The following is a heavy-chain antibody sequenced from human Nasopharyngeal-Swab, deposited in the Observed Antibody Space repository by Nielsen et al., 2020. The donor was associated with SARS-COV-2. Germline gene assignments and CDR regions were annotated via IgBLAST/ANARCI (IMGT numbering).Heavy chain of an antibody. D-gene: IGHD3-10*01. V-gene: IGHV3-30*18. CDR2: ISYDGSNK. CDR3: AKEPTIGEYFDY. J-gene: IGHJ4*02. CDR1: GFTFSSYG. Sequence: LSLTCAASGFTFSSYGMHWVRQAPGKGLEWVAVISYDGSNKYYADSVKGRFTISRDNSKNTLYLQMNSLRAEDTAVYYCAKEPTIGEYFDYWGQGTLVAVSS.